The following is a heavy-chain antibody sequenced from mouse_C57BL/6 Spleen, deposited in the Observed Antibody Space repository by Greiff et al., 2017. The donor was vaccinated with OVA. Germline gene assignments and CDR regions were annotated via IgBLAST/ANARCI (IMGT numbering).Heavy chain of an antibody. D-gene: IGHD3-2*02. V-gene: IGHV1-53*01. Sequence: QVHVKQPGTELVKPGASVKLSCKASGYTFTSYWMHWVKQRPGQGLEWNGNINPSNGGTNYNEKFKSKATLTVDKSSSTAYMQLSSLTSEDSAVYYCARSPAQAIFAYWGQGTLVTVSA. J-gene: IGHJ3*01. CDR3: ARSPAQAIFAY. CDR2: INPSNGGT. CDR1: GYTFTSYW.